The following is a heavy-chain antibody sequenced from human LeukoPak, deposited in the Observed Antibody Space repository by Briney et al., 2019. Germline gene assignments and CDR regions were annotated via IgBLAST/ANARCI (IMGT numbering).Heavy chain of an antibody. J-gene: IGHJ4*02. D-gene: IGHD3-22*01. CDR1: GFTFSSYG. CDR2: IWYVGSNK. CDR3: ARERENYYDSSGYFDY. V-gene: IGHV3-33*01. Sequence: PGGSLRLSCAASGFTFSSYGMHWVRQAPGKGLEWVAVIWYVGSNKYYADSVKGRFTISRDNSKNTLYLQMNSLRAEDTAVYYCARERENYYDSSGYFDYWGQGTLVTVSS.